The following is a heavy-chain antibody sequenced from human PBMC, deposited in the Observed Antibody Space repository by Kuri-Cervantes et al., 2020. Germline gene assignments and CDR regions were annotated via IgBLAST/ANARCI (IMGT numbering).Heavy chain of an antibody. Sequence: GGSLRPSCAASGFTFSSYSMNWVRQAPGKGLEWVSGLSGSGGNTWYADSVKGRFTISRDNSKNTLYLQMNSLRADDTAVYYCAKDYRSPSSDCLFGYWGQGTLVTVSS. V-gene: IGHV3-23*01. J-gene: IGHJ4*02. CDR2: LSGSGGNT. D-gene: IGHD2-21*02. CDR3: AKDYRSPSSDCLFGY. CDR1: GFTFSSYS.